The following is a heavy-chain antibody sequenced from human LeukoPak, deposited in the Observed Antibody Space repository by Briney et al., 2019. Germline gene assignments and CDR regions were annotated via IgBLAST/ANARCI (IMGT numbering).Heavy chain of an antibody. CDR3: ARRSGSALEWFQTPVAFDI. D-gene: IGHD3-9*01. CDR1: GYSFTSYW. J-gene: IGHJ3*02. CDR2: IYPGDSDT. V-gene: IGHV5-51*01. Sequence: GESLKISCQGSGYSFTSYWIGWVRQMPGKGLEWMGIIYPGDSDTRYSPSFQGQVTISADKSISTAYLQWSSLKASDTAMYYCARRSGSALEWFQTPVAFDIWGQGTMVTVSS.